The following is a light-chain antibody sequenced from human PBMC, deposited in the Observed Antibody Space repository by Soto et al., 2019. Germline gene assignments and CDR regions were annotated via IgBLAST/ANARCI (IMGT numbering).Light chain of an antibody. CDR1: QSLVSSDGNTY. Sequence: EVVMPQSPLSLPVTLGQPASISCRSSQSLVSSDGNTYLNWFQQRPGQSPRRLIYKVSKRDSGVPDRFSGSGSGTDFTLKISRVEAEDVGVYYCMQGTHWPLTFGGGTKVDIK. CDR2: KVS. J-gene: IGKJ4*01. CDR3: MQGTHWPLT. V-gene: IGKV2-30*01.